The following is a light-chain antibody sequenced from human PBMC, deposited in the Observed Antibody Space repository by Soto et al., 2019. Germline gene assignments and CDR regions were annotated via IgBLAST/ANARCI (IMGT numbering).Light chain of an antibody. CDR2: FGS. Sequence: IVMTQSPLSLPVTPGEPASISCRSSQSILHSNGYNYLDWYLQKPGHFPQGLIYFGSNRASGVQDRCSGSGSGADFTLKISRVEAEDVGVYNCMQGGTFGQGTKLEIK. J-gene: IGKJ2*01. CDR1: QSILHSNGYNY. V-gene: IGKV2-28*01. CDR3: MQGGT.